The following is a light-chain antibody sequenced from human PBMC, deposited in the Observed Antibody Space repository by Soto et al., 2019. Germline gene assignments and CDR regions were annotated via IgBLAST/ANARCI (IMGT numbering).Light chain of an antibody. Sequence: QSALTQPASVSGSPGQSITISCTGTSSDVGRYNYVSWYQQQPGKAPKLMIYEVSNRPSRVSNRFSGSKSDNTASLTISGLQAEDEADYYCSSFTISSTYVFGTGTKLTVL. CDR1: SSDVGRYNY. V-gene: IGLV2-14*01. CDR2: EVS. J-gene: IGLJ1*01. CDR3: SSFTISSTYV.